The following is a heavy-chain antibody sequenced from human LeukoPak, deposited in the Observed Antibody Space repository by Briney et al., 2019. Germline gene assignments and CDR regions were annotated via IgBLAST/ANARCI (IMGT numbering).Heavy chain of an antibody. CDR2: INPSGGSI. V-gene: IGHV1-46*01. Sequence: ASVKVSCKASGYTFTTYYMHWVRQAPGQGLEWMGLINPSGGSITYAQRFQGRVTMARDTSTGTVYMELSSLRSEDTAVYYCARAWPKGGFYFDYWGQGTLVTVSS. CDR1: GYTFTTYY. CDR3: ARAWPKGGFYFDY. D-gene: IGHD3-16*01. J-gene: IGHJ4*02.